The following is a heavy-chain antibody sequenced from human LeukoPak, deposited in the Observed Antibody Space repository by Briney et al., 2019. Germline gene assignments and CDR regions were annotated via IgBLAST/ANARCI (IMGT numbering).Heavy chain of an antibody. Sequence: ASVKVSCKASGYTFTSYGFSWVRQAPGQGLEWMGWISAYNGNTNYVQKFQGRVTMTTDTSTSTAYMELRSLRSDDTAVYFCARDWGITMTGSVDYWGQGTLVTVPS. D-gene: IGHD3-9*01. CDR2: ISAYNGNT. V-gene: IGHV1-18*01. CDR1: GYTFTSYG. J-gene: IGHJ4*02. CDR3: ARDWGITMTGSVDY.